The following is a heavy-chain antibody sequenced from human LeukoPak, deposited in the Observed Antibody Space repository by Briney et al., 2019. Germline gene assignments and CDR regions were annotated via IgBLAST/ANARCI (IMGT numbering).Heavy chain of an antibody. J-gene: IGHJ6*02. V-gene: IGHV1-69*13. D-gene: IGHD6-19*01. CDR3: ARYGIAVAGDYYYYGMDV. CDR1: GGTFISYA. Sequence: ASVKVSCKASGGTFISYAISWVRQAPGQGLEWMGGIIPIFGTANYAQKFQGRVTITADESTSTAYMELSSLRSEDTAVFYCARYGIAVAGDYYYYGMDVWGQGTTVTVSS. CDR2: IIPIFGTA.